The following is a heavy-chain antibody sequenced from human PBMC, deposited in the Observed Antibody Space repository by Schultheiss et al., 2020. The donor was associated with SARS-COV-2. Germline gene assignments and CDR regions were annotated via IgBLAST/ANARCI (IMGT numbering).Heavy chain of an antibody. CDR1: GGSISSYY. J-gene: IGHJ6*02. V-gene: IGHV4-59*01. D-gene: IGHD6-6*01. CDR2: IYYSGNT. Sequence: SETLSLTCTVSGGSISSYYWSWTRQPPGKGLEWIGYIYYSGNTNYNPSLKSRVTISVHTSKNQFSLKLSSVTAADTAVYYCARGGSSSSVNYYYYGMDVWGQGTTVTVSS. CDR3: ARGGSSSSVNYYYYGMDV.